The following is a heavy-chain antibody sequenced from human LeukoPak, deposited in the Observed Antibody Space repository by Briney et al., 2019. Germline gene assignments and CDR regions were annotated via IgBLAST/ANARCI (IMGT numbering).Heavy chain of an antibody. J-gene: IGHJ4*02. CDR2: INHSGST. V-gene: IGHV4-34*01. Sequence: SETLSLTCAVYGGSFSGYYWSWIRQPPGKGLEWIGEINHSGSTYYNPSLKSRVTISVDTSKNQFSLKLSSVTAADTAVYYCARQSKVYYYDSSGYSFDYWGQGTLVAVSS. D-gene: IGHD3-22*01. CDR1: GGSFSGYY. CDR3: ARQSKVYYYDSSGYSFDY.